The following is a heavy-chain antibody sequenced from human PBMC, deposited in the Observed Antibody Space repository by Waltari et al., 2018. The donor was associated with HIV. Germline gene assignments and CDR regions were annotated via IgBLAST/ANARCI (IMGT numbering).Heavy chain of an antibody. CDR1: GYTLTELS. CDR3: ATGYCSSTSCYKAFDI. D-gene: IGHD2-2*02. V-gene: IGHV1-24*01. Sequence: QVQLVQSGAEVKKPGASVKVSGKVSGYTLTELSMHWVREAPGKGLAWMGGFDPEDGETIYAQKFQGRVTMTEDTSTDTAYMELSSLRSEDTAVYYCATGYCSSTSCYKAFDIWGQGTMVTVSS. CDR2: FDPEDGET. J-gene: IGHJ3*02.